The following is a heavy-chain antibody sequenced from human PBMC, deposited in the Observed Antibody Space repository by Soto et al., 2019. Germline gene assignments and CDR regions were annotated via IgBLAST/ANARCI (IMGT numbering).Heavy chain of an antibody. D-gene: IGHD3-22*01. V-gene: IGHV1-18*01. Sequence: QVPLVQSGAEVKKPGASVKVSCKASGYTCTRYGISWVRQAPGQGLEWMGWISAYNGNTNYAQKLQRRVTMTTDPATSTAYMELRSLRADDTAVEYCARSPIIVSYMDVWGKGTTVTVSS. J-gene: IGHJ6*03. CDR2: ISAYNGNT. CDR3: ARSPIIVSYMDV. CDR1: GYTCTRYG.